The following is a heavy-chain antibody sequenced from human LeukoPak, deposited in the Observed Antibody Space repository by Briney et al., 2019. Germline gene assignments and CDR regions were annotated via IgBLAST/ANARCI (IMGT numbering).Heavy chain of an antibody. CDR3: ARDRYYDSSGLDY. D-gene: IGHD3-22*01. V-gene: IGHV3-21*01. Sequence: GGSLRLSCAASGFTFSHYSMNWVRQAPGKGLEWVSFISSSSSYIYYADSAKGRFTISRDNAKNSLYLQMNSLRAEDTAVYYCARDRYYDSSGLDYWGQGTLVTVSS. CDR1: GFTFSHYS. J-gene: IGHJ4*02. CDR2: ISSSSSYI.